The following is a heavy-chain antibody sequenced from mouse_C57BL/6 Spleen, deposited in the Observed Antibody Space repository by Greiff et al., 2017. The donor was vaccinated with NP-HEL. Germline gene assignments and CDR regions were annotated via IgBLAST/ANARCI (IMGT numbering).Heavy chain of an antibody. CDR2: INPSNGGT. CDR1: GYTFTSYW. D-gene: IGHD2-10*01. V-gene: IGHV1-53*01. J-gene: IGHJ3*01. Sequence: QVQLQQPGTELVKPGASVKLSCKASGYTFTSYWMHWVKQRPGQGLEWIGNINPSNGGTNYNEPFKSKATLTVDKSSSTAYMQLSSLTSEDSAVYYCARPTTLGSWFAYWGQGTLVTVSA. CDR3: ARPTTLGSWFAY.